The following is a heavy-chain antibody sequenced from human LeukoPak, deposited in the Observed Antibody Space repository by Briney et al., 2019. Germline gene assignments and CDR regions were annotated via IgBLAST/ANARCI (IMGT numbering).Heavy chain of an antibody. V-gene: IGHV3-7*01. CDR2: IDKHGSGK. J-gene: IGHJ5*02. Sequence: GGSLRLSCVASGFTFSTSWVTWVRQAPGKGLEWVANIDKHGSGKYYVDSVKGRFAISRDYASNSVFLQMDSLRAEDTAVYYCAVSSSSRGWFDPWGQGTLVTVSS. D-gene: IGHD6-6*01. CDR1: GFTFSTSW. CDR3: AVSSSSRGWFDP.